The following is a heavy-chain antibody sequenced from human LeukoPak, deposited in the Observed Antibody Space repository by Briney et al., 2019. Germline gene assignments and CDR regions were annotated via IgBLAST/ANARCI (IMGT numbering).Heavy chain of an antibody. CDR2: ISGSGTDI. CDR3: ARTARHLDY. D-gene: IGHD5-18*01. Sequence: PGESLRLSCEASGFTLSYPYMIWIPDAPGRALECLSYISGSGTDINYADSVRGRFTISRDNAKNLLYLQMNDLRVEDTAVYYCARTARHLDYWGQGTLVTVSS. V-gene: IGHV3-11*04. CDR1: GFTLSYPY. J-gene: IGHJ4*02.